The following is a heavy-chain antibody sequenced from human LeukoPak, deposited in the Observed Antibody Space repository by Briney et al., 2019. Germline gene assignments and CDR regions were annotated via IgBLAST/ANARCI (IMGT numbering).Heavy chain of an antibody. CDR3: ARAIHEFVVVTASSWFDP. V-gene: IGHV4-38-2*02. CDR2: IYHSGST. D-gene: IGHD2-21*02. J-gene: IGHJ5*02. Sequence: PSETLSLTCTVSGGSISSYYWGWIRQPPGKGLEWIGSIYHSGSTYYNPSLKSRVTISVDTSKNQFSLKLSSVTAADTAVYYCARAIHEFVVVTASSWFDPWGQGTLVTVSS. CDR1: GGSISSYY.